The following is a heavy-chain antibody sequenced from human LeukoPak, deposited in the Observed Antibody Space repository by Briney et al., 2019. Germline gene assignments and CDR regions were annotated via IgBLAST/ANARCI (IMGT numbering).Heavy chain of an antibody. CDR2: IYYSGGT. V-gene: IGHV4-59*12. CDR1: GGSISSYY. CDR3: ARRIVVVIITNWFDP. D-gene: IGHD3-22*01. Sequence: PSETLSLTCTVSGGSISSYYWSWIRQPPGKGLEWIGYIYYSGGTNYNPSLKSRVTISVDTSKNQFSLKLSSVTAADTAVYYCARRIVVVIITNWFDPWGQGTLVTVSS. J-gene: IGHJ5*02.